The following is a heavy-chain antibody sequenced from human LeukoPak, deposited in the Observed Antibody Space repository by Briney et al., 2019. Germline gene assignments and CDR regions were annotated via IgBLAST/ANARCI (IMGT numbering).Heavy chain of an antibody. D-gene: IGHD4-17*01. V-gene: IGHV3-48*03. CDR3: ARGRAVPTGYGMDV. Sequence: QPGGSLRLSCAASGFTFSSYEMNWVRHAPGKGLEWVSYISSSGSTIYYADSVKGRFTISRDNAKNSLYLQMNSLRAEDTAVYYCARGRAVPTGYGMDVWGKGTTVTVSS. CDR2: ISSSGSTI. J-gene: IGHJ6*04. CDR1: GFTFSSYE.